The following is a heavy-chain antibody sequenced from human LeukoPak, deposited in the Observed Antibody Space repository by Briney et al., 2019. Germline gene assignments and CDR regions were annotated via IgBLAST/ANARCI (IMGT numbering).Heavy chain of an antibody. Sequence: SQTLSLTCTVSGGSITNGSYYWSWIHQHPGKGLEWIGYIYYSGTTYYNPSLKSRVSISEDTSKNQFSLNLSSVTAADTAVYYCARDLGQYSYIDSWGQGTPATVSS. CDR1: GGSITNGSYY. CDR3: ARDLGQYSYIDS. D-gene: IGHD5-18*01. J-gene: IGHJ4*02. V-gene: IGHV4-31*03. CDR2: IYYSGTT.